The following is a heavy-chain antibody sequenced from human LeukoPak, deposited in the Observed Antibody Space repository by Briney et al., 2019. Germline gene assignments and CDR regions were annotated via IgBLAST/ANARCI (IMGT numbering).Heavy chain of an antibody. CDR1: GYTFAHHF. J-gene: IGHJ4*02. D-gene: IGHD1-26*01. CDR2: INPNSGAT. V-gene: IGHV1-2*02. Sequence: ASVKVSCKASGYTFAHHFIHWVRQAPGQGLEWMGWINPNSGATNYAQNFQGRVTMTSNTSITTPYINLTFMTFHDTAVYYCAREGWEPNFDQWGQGTLVTVSS. CDR3: AREGWEPNFDQ.